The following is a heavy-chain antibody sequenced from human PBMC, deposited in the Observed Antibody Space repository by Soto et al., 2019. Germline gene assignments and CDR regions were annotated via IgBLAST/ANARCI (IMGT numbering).Heavy chain of an antibody. J-gene: IGHJ4*02. CDR2: IWYDGSNK. D-gene: IGHD4-17*01. CDR3: ARDYGGKGEFDY. Sequence: QVQLVESGGGVVQPGRSLRLSCAASGFTFSSYGMHWVRQAPGKGLEWVAVIWYDGSNKYYADSVKGRFTISRDNSKNTLYLQMNSLRAEDTAVDYCARDYGGKGEFDYWGQGTLVTVSS. CDR1: GFTFSSYG. V-gene: IGHV3-33*01.